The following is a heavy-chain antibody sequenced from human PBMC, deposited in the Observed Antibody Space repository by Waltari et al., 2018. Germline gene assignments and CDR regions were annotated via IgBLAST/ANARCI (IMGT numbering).Heavy chain of an antibody. J-gene: IGHJ4*02. Sequence: QVQLQESGPGLVKPSQTLSLTCTVSGGSNRSSSYYWCWIRHHPGKGLEWIGYIYYIASTYYNPSLESRITISLDTSKNQFSLKLSSVTAADTAVYYCARGVLGDLSPYFDYWGQGILVTVSS. D-gene: IGHD3-16*02. CDR1: GGSNRSSSYY. CDR3: ARGVLGDLSPYFDY. CDR2: IYYIAST. V-gene: IGHV4-31*03.